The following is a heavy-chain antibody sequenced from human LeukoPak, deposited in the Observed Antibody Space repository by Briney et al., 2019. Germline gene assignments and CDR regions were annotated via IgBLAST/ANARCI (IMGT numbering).Heavy chain of an antibody. J-gene: IGHJ2*01. V-gene: IGHV4-30-2*01. D-gene: IGHD2-21*01. Sequence: SQTLSLTCAVSGGSISSGGYSWSWIRQPPGKGLEWIGYIYHSGSTYYNPSLKSRVTISVDRSKNQFSLKLSSVTAADTAVYYCAREGGYGDCWYFDLWGRGTLVTVSS. CDR2: IYHSGST. CDR3: AREGGYGDCWYFDL. CDR1: GGSISSGGYS.